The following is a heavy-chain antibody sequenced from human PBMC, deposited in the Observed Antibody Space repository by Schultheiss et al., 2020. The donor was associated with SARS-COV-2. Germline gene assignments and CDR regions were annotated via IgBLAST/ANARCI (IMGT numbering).Heavy chain of an antibody. V-gene: IGHV3-66*04. Sequence: GGSLRLSCAASGFTVSSNYMSWVRQAPGKGLEWVSVIYSGGSTYYADSVKGRFTISRDNSKNTLYLQMNSLRAEDTAVYYCARPPSNYDYVWGSYRPTPGDAFDIWGQGTMVTVSS. J-gene: IGHJ3*02. CDR1: GFTVSSNY. CDR2: IYSGGST. D-gene: IGHD3-16*02. CDR3: ARPPSNYDYVWGSYRPTPGDAFDI.